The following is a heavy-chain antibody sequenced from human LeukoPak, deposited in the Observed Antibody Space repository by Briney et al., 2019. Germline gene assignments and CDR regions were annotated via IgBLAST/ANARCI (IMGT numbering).Heavy chain of an antibody. CDR1: GGSISSHY. V-gene: IGHV4-59*11. J-gene: IGHJ5*02. D-gene: IGHD2-2*01. Sequence: SETLSLTCTVSGGSISSHYWSWIRQPPGKGLEWIGYIYYSGSTNYNPPLKSRVTISVDTSKNQFSLKLSSVTAADTAVYYCARLNYYCSSTSCYFGWFDPWGQGTLVTVSS. CDR2: IYYSGST. CDR3: ARLNYYCSSTSCYFGWFDP.